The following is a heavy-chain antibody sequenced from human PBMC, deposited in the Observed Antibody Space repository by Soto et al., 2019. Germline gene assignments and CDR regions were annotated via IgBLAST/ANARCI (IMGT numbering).Heavy chain of an antibody. D-gene: IGHD2-21*02. CDR2: ISAYNGNT. J-gene: IGHJ6*02. Sequence: ASVKVSCKASGYTFTSYGISWVRQAPGQGLEWMGWISAYNGNTNYAQRLQGRVAMTTDTSTSTAYMELRSLRSDDTAVYYCARYCGGDCYALGMDVWGQGTTVTVSS. V-gene: IGHV1-18*01. CDR3: ARYCGGDCYALGMDV. CDR1: GYTFTSYG.